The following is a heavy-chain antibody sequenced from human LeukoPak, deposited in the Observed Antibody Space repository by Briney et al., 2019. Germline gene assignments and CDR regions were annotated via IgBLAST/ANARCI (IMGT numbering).Heavy chain of an antibody. V-gene: IGHV3-23*01. Sequence: PGGSLRLSCAASGFPFSSYAMSWVRQAPGKGLEWVSLISSSGASTYYADSVKGRFTISRDNSKHTLYRQMNGLRAEDTAVYFCAKSLDRHSSGDNFDYWGQGTLVTVSS. J-gene: IGHJ4*02. CDR3: AKSLDRHSSGDNFDY. CDR2: ISSSGAST. CDR1: GFPFSSYA. D-gene: IGHD6-25*01.